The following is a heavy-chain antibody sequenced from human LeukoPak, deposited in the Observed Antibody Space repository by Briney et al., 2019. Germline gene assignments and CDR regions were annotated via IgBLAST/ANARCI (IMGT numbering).Heavy chain of an antibody. J-gene: IGHJ5*02. CDR1: GGTFSSYA. D-gene: IGHD6-6*01. CDR3: ARETGSSLDNWFDP. Sequence: ASVKVSCKASGGTFSSYAISWVRQAPGQGLEWMGGIIPIFGTANYAQKFQGRVTITADKSTSTAYMELSSLRSEGTAVYYCARETGSSLDNWFDPWGQGTLVTVSS. CDR2: IIPIFGTA. V-gene: IGHV1-69*06.